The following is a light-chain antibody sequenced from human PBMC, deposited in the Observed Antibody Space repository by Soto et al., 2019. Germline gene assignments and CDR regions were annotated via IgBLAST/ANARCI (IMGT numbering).Light chain of an antibody. CDR2: MNG. V-gene: IGLV1-47*01. Sequence: QSVLTQPPSASGTPGQRVTISCSGSSANIGTNYVYWYQQLPGTAPKLLIYMNGQRPSGVPDRFSGSKSGTSASLAISGLRSEDEADYYCVTWDDSLSAVVFGGGTKLTVL. J-gene: IGLJ2*01. CDR3: VTWDDSLSAVV. CDR1: SANIGTNY.